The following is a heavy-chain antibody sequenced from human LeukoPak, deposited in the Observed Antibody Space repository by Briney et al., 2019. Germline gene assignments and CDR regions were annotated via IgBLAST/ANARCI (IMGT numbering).Heavy chain of an antibody. D-gene: IGHD3-22*01. V-gene: IGHV3-30*04. CDR2: ISYDGSNK. J-gene: IGHJ4*01. CDR3: ARDIYYYSSCYYLDY. Sequence: PGRSLRLSCAASGFTFSSYAMHWVRQAPGKGLEWVAVISYDGSNKYYADSVKGRFTISRDNSKNTLYLQMNSLRAEDTAVYYCARDIYYYSSCYYLDYLGQGTLVTGSS. CDR1: GFTFSSYA.